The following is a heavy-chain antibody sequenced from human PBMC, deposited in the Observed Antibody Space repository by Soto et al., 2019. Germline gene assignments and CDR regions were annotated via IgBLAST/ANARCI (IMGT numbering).Heavy chain of an antibody. CDR2: IVVGSGNT. V-gene: IGHV1-58*01. CDR1: GFTFTSSA. D-gene: IGHD1-7*01. Sequence: SVKVSCKASGFTFTSSAVQWVRQARGQRLEWIGWIVVGSGNTNYAQKFQERVTITRDMSTSTAYMELSSLRSEDTAVYYCAAGLSITGTLDYWGQGTLVTVSS. CDR3: AAGLSITGTLDY. J-gene: IGHJ4*02.